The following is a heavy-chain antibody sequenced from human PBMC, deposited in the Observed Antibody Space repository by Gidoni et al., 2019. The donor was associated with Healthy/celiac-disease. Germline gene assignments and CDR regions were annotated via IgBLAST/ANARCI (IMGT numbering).Heavy chain of an antibody. CDR2: IRSKAYGGTT. CDR1: GLTFGDYA. J-gene: IGHJ4*02. CDR3: TRSRSSGWYGAFFDY. V-gene: IGHV3-49*03. Sequence: EVQLVESGGGLVQPGRSLILSCTASGLTFGDYAMSWFRQAPWKGLEWVGFIRSKAYGGTTEYAASVKGRFTISRDDSKSIAYLQMNSLKTEDTAVYYCTRSRSSGWYGAFFDYWGQGTLVTVSS. D-gene: IGHD6-19*01.